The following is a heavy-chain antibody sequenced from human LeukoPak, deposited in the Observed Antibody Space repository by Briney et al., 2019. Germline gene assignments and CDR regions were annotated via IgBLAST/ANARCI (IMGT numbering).Heavy chain of an antibody. J-gene: IGHJ3*02. CDR1: GYTFTNYG. CDR2: ISGYNGNA. Sequence: ASVKVSCKASGYTFTNYGVSWVRQAPGQGLEWMGWISGYNGNANYARKFQGRVTMTRDTSTSTVYMELSSLRSEDTAVYYCARGGITIFGVVDHDAFDIWGQGTMVTVSS. D-gene: IGHD3-3*01. V-gene: IGHV1-18*01. CDR3: ARGGITIFGVVDHDAFDI.